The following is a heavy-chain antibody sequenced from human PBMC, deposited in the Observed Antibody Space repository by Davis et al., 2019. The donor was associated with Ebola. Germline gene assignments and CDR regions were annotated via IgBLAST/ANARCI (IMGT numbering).Heavy chain of an antibody. D-gene: IGHD2-21*02. Sequence: PSETLSLTCNVSGDTISSYYWSWIRQPPGKGLEWIGYTYYSGSTNYNPSLKSRVTISVDTSKNQFSLKLSTVTAADTAVYYCTSGPLAYCGGDCYSVDYWGQGTLVTVSS. J-gene: IGHJ4*02. CDR3: TSGPLAYCGGDCYSVDY. CDR1: GDTISSYY. V-gene: IGHV4-59*12. CDR2: TYYSGST.